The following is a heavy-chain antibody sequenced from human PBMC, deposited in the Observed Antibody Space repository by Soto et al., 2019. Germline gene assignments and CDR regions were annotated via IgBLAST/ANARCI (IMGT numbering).Heavy chain of an antibody. D-gene: IGHD2-15*01. V-gene: IGHV1-69*13. Sequence: SVKVSCKASGGTFSSYTISWVRQAPGQGLEWMGGIIPIFGTANYAQKFQGRVTITADESTSTAYMELSSLRSEDTAVYYCARDRRGIVVVVAATGWFDPWGQGTLVTVSS. CDR2: IIPIFGTA. CDR1: GGTFSSYT. J-gene: IGHJ5*02. CDR3: ARDRRGIVVVVAATGWFDP.